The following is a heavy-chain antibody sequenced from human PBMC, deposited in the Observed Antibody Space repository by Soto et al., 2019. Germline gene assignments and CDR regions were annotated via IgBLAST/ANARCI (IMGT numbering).Heavy chain of an antibody. Sequence: PEGSLRLSSVSAEFTFSNYAMTWVRQGPGKGLEWVSSISASGVSTYFAESVKGRFTISRDNSKNTMYLHMNSLRAEDSAIYYCAKACAVYICYFHDWGQVTL. J-gene: IGHJ4*02. V-gene: IGHV3-23*01. CDR3: AKACAVYICYFHD. CDR1: EFTFSNYA. D-gene: IGHD3-9*01. CDR2: ISASGVST.